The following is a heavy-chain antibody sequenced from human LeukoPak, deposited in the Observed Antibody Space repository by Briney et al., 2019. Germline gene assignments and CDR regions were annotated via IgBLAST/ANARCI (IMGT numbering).Heavy chain of an antibody. D-gene: IGHD3-9*01. Sequence: GGSLRLSCAASGFTFSSYAMSWVRQAPGKGLEWVSAISGSGGSTYYADSVKGRFTISRDNSKNTLYLQMNSLRAEDTAVYYCAKDRVLRYFDWFPRLELDYWGQGTLVTVSS. CDR3: AKDRVLRYFDWFPRLELDY. V-gene: IGHV3-23*01. J-gene: IGHJ4*02. CDR1: GFTFSSYA. CDR2: ISGSGGST.